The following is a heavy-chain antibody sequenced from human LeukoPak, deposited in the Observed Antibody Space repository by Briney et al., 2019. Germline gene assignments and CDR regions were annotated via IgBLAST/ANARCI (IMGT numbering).Heavy chain of an antibody. Sequence: ASVKVSCKAPGYTFTSYGISWVRQAPGQGLEWMGWMSAYNGNTNYAQKLQGRVTMTTDTSTSTAYMELRSLRSEDTAVYYCARCSNEYSSSSDPPDYWGQGTLVTVSS. D-gene: IGHD6-6*01. CDR3: ARCSNEYSSSSDPPDY. CDR2: MSAYNGNT. V-gene: IGHV1-18*01. J-gene: IGHJ4*02. CDR1: GYTFTSYG.